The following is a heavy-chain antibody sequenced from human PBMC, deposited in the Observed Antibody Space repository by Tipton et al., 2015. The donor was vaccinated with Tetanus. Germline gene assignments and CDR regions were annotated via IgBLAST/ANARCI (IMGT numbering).Heavy chain of an antibody. Sequence: SLRLSCAASGFTFTNSAMSWVRQAPGKGLEWVSAITGSGGSTYYADSVKGRFTISRDNSKNTLYLQMNNLRADDTAVYYCAKERRSTSWIALAGRGLFLDSWGQGTPVTVST. CDR2: ITGSGGST. D-gene: IGHD2-8*02. CDR1: GFTFTNSA. V-gene: IGHV3-23*01. J-gene: IGHJ5*01. CDR3: AKERRSTSWIALAGRGLFLDS.